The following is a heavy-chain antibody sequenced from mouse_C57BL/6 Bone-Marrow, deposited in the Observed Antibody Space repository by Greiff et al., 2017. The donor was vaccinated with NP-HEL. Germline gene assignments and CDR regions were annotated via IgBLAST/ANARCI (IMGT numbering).Heavy chain of an antibody. CDR3: AKNLGSSYWYFDV. Sequence: VQLVESGPGLVQPSQSLSITCTVSGFSLTSYGVHWVRQSPGKGLEWLGVIWRGGSTDYNAAFMSRLSITKDNSKSQVFFKMNSLQADDTAIYYCAKNLGSSYWYFDVWGTGTTVTVSS. CDR1: GFSLTSYG. D-gene: IGHD1-1*01. V-gene: IGHV2-5*01. J-gene: IGHJ1*03. CDR2: IWRGGST.